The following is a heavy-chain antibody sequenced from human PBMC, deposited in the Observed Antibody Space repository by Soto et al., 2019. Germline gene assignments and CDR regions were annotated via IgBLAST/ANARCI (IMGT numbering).Heavy chain of an antibody. CDR3: GKEQPLKGPPLHPYGMGG. CDR1: GYTFTSYG. Sequence: QVQLVQSGAEVKKPGASVKVSCKASGYTFTSYGISWVRQAPGQGLEWMGWISAYNRNAKYAQKFQGRVTLTTDTFPSQAYLEVGGLKSDEPARYYLGKEQPLKGPPLHPYGMGGRGQGNTGPV. J-gene: IGHJ6*02. D-gene: IGHD5-18*01. V-gene: IGHV1-18*04. CDR2: ISAYNRNA.